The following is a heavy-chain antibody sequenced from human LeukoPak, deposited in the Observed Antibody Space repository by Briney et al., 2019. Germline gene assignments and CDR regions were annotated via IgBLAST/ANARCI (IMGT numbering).Heavy chain of an antibody. J-gene: IGHJ3*02. Sequence: GGSLRLSCAASGFSVSSNFMTWVRQAPGKGLEWVSVIFSGGSTYYADSVKGRFTISRGNSKNTLYLQMNSLRAEDTAVYYCARGRRWDLLVSLIDASDIWGQGTMVTVSS. D-gene: IGHD1-26*01. CDR1: GFSVSSNF. CDR2: IFSGGST. CDR3: ARGRRWDLLVSLIDASDI. V-gene: IGHV3-53*01.